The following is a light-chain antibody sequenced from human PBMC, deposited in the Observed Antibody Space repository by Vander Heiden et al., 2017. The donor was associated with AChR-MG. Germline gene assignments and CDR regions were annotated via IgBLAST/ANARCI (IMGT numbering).Light chain of an antibody. CDR2: EVT. CDR3: SSYTSSSTLKV. Sequence: QSALTQPASVSGSPGQSVTISCTGTSSDIDHYNYVSWYQQHPGKAPKLIIYEVTNPPSGLSDRFSGSKSGNTASLTISRLQVEDEAEYYCSSYTSSSTLKVFGGGTKLTVL. CDR1: SSDIDHYNY. V-gene: IGLV2-14*01. J-gene: IGLJ3*02.